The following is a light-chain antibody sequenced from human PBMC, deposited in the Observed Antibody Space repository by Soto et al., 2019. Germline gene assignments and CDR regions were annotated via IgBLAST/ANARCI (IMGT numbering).Light chain of an antibody. J-gene: IGKJ2*01. CDR3: QQLNTSPHT. V-gene: IGKV1-9*01. CDR1: QVISSS. CDR2: AAS. Sequence: DIQLTQSPSFLSASVGDRVTITCRARQVISSSLAWFQQKPGKAPKLLIYAASTLQSRVPSRFSGSGSGTDFTLTISSLQPEDFATYYCQQLNTSPHTFGQGTKLEIK.